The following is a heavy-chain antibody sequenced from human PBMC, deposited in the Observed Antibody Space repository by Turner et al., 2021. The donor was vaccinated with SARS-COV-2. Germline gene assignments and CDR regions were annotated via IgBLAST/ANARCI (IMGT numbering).Heavy chain of an antibody. Sequence: QLQLQASGPGLVKPSETLSLTCTDSGGSISSRSYYWGWISQPAGKGREWIGSSYYSGSTYYSPSLKVRGTISVDTSKNQFTAKLSSVTVADTAVDYCARHKGDYDSSELLGWGQGTLVTVSS. V-gene: IGHV4-39*01. CDR3: ARHKGDYDSSELLG. CDR1: GGSISSRSYY. CDR2: SYYSGST. D-gene: IGHD3-22*01. J-gene: IGHJ4*02.